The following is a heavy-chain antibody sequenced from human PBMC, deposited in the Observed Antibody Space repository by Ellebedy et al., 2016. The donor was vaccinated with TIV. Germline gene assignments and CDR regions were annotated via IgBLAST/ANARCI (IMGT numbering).Heavy chain of an antibody. D-gene: IGHD4-17*01. CDR3: ARVPVTTGVFDY. Sequence: MPSETLSLTCTVSGGSISSYYWSWIRQPPGKGLEWIGYIYYSGSTNYNPSLKSRVTISVDTSKNQFSLKLSSVTAADTAVYYCARVPVTTGVFDYWGQGTLVTVSS. CDR1: GGSISSYY. J-gene: IGHJ4*02. CDR2: IYYSGST. V-gene: IGHV4-59*01.